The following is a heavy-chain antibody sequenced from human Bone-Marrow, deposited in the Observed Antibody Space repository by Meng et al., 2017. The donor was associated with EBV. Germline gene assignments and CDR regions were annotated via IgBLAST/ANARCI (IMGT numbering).Heavy chain of an antibody. CDR2: IYDGGTT. CDR3: AKSRSSTPGVVDY. J-gene: IGHJ4*02. V-gene: IGHV4-61*01. CDR1: GASVSGGTYH. Sequence: QRHPQESGPGLVMPSETLSLTRTVSGASVSGGTYHWSWIRQPPGKELEWIGYIYDGGTTIYNPSLKSRVTILVDASKNQFSLKLSSVTTADTAVYYCAKSRSSTPGVVDYWGQGTLVTVSS. D-gene: IGHD3-10*01.